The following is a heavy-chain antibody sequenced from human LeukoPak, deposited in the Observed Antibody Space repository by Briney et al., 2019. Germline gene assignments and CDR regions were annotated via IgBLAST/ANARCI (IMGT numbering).Heavy chain of an antibody. V-gene: IGHV3-23*01. J-gene: IGHJ4*02. CDR1: GFTFSNYA. D-gene: IGHD6-19*01. CDR3: ATEFVGTTVDGVFDY. Sequence: QPGGSLRLSCAASGFTFSNYAMSWVRQAPGKGLEWVSGISGSGGDAYYADSVKGRFTISRDNSKNTLYLQMDSLRAEDTAVYYCATEFVGTTVDGVFDYWGQGTLVPVSS. CDR2: ISGSGGDA.